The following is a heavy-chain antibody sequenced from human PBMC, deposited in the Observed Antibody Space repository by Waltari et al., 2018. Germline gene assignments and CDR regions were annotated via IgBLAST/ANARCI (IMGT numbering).Heavy chain of an antibody. CDR3: ARHGSGDHISPWFDP. CDR1: GYSFTSYW. Sequence: EVQLVQSGAEVKKPGESLKISCKGSGYSFTSYWIGWVRQMPGKGLEWRGLLAPGHSDTRYSPSFQGQVTISADKSISPAYLPWSSLKASDTAMYYCARHGSGDHISPWFDPWGQGTLVTVSS. J-gene: IGHJ5*02. D-gene: IGHD4-17*01. V-gene: IGHV5-51*01. CDR2: LAPGHSDT.